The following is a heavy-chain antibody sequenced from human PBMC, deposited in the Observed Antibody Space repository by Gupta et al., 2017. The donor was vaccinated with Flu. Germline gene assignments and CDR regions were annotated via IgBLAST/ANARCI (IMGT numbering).Heavy chain of an antibody. V-gene: IGHV3-74*03. D-gene: IGHD4-17*01. CDR3: ATVTTGC. CDR1: RFTFSTSS. CDR2: INTDGSST. J-gene: IGHJ4*02. Sequence: EAPLVESGGGPVQPGGSIRLSCAASRFTFSTSSLQWVRQAPGKGLVWVSRINTDGSSTTYADSVKGRFTISRDNAKNTLYLQMNSLGADDTGVYYCATVTTGCWGQGTLVTVSS.